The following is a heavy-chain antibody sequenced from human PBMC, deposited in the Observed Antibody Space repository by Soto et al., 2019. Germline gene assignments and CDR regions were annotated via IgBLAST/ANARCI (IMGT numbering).Heavy chain of an antibody. J-gene: IGHJ6*02. Sequence: QVQLVESGGGVVQPGRSLRLSCAASGFTFSSYGTHWVRQAPGKGLEWVAVISYDGSNKYYADSVKGRFTISRDNSKNTLYLQMNSLRAEDTAVYYCAKDRDYDFWSGYHNTGGYGMDVWGQGTTVTVSS. CDR1: GFTFSSYG. D-gene: IGHD3-3*01. CDR2: ISYDGSNK. CDR3: AKDRDYDFWSGYHNTGGYGMDV. V-gene: IGHV3-30*18.